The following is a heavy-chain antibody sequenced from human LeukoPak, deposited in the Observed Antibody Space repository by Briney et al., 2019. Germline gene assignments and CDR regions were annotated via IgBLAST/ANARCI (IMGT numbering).Heavy chain of an antibody. CDR1: GFTFSNYA. CDR3: ANFERTVAGPYNWFDP. D-gene: IGHD6-19*01. Sequence: PGGSLRLSCAASGFTFSNYAMSWVRQAPGKGLEWVAAISGSGGNTYYADSVKGRFTISRDNSKNTPYLQMNSLRAEDTAVYNCANFERTVAGPYNWFDPWGQGTLVTVSS. J-gene: IGHJ5*02. V-gene: IGHV3-23*01. CDR2: ISGSGGNT.